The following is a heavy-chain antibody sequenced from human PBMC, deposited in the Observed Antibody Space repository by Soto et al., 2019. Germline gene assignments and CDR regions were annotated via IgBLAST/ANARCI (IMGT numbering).Heavy chain of an antibody. CDR1: GGFISSANW. CDR3: ARGSFHLPTY. V-gene: IGHV4-4*02. J-gene: IGHJ4*02. Sequence: SETLSLTCAVSGGFISSANWWIWVRQSPGKGLAWIGEIFHSGSTNYSPSLKTRVTISVDKSKNHFSLDLSSVTAADTAVYYCARGSFHLPTYWGQGSLVTVSS. CDR2: IFHSGST.